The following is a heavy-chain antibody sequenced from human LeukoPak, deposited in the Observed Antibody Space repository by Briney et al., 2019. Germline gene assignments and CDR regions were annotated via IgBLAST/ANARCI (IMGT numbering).Heavy chain of an antibody. CDR3: ARVTNYHDSSGYPHYYFDY. Sequence: GGSLRLSCAASGFTFSSYGMHWVPQAPGKGLEWVAVIWYDGSNKYYADSVKGRFTISGDNSKNTLYLQMNSLRAEDTAVYYCARVTNYHDSSGYPHYYFDYWGQGTLVTVSS. J-gene: IGHJ4*02. CDR1: GFTFSSYG. D-gene: IGHD3-22*01. CDR2: IWYDGSNK. V-gene: IGHV3-33*01.